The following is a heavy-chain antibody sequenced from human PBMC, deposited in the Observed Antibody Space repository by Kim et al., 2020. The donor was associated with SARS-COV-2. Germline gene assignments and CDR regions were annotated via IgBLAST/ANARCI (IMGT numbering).Heavy chain of an antibody. D-gene: IGHD5-12*01. Sequence: SVKVSCKASGGTFSSYAISWVRQAPGQGLEWMGGIIPIFGTANYAQKFQGRVTITADESTSTAYMELSSLRSEDTAVYYCARFGVAQPRDWYFDLWGRGTLVTVSS. V-gene: IGHV1-69*13. CDR1: GGTFSSYA. J-gene: IGHJ2*01. CDR2: IIPIFGTA. CDR3: ARFGVAQPRDWYFDL.